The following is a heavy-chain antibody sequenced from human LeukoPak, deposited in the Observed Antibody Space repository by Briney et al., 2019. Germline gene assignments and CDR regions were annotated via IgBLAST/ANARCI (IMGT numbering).Heavy chain of an antibody. V-gene: IGHV4-34*01. J-gene: IGHJ5*02. CDR3: ARGVLYSSSWYQRGFDP. CDR1: GGSFSGYY. Sequence: PSETLSLTCAVYGGSFSGYYWSWIRQPPGKGLEWIGQINHSGSTNYNPSLKSRVTISVDTSKNQFSLKLSSVTAADTAVYYCARGVLYSSSWYQRGFDPWGQGTLVTVSS. D-gene: IGHD6-13*01. CDR2: INHSGST.